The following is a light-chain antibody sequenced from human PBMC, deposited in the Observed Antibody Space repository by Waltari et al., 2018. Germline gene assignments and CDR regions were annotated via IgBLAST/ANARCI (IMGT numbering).Light chain of an antibody. Sequence: DIVLTQSPDSLAVSLGERATINCKSSQSLLYSSVNKNCLAWYQQKAGQPPKLLIYWASTREPGVPDQFSGSGSGTDFTLTISSLQAEDVAVYYCQQYITTLTFGGGTKVEIK. CDR2: WAS. V-gene: IGKV4-1*01. CDR1: QSLLYSSVNKNC. J-gene: IGKJ4*01. CDR3: QQYITTLT.